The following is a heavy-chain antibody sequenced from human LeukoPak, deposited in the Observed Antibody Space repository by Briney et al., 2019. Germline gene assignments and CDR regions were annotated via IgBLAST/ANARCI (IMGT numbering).Heavy chain of an antibody. CDR2: IYPGDSDT. D-gene: IGHD6-13*01. CDR1: GYSFTSYW. J-gene: IGHJ3*02. V-gene: IGHV5-51*01. Sequence: GESLKISCQGSGYSFTSYWIGWVRQLPGKGLEWMGIIYPGDSDTRYSPSFQGQVTISADKSISTAYLQWGSLKASDTAMYYCARPRHSSSWYGAFDIWGQGTMVTVSS. CDR3: ARPRHSSSWYGAFDI.